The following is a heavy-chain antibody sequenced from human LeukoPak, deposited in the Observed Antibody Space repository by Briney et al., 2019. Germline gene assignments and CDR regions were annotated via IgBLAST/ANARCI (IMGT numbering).Heavy chain of an antibody. D-gene: IGHD3/OR15-3a*01. J-gene: IGHJ4*02. CDR1: GGSISSYY. Sequence: SETLSLTCTVSGGSISSYYWSWIRQPPGKGLEWIGYIYYSGSTNYNPSLKSRVTISVDTSKNQFSLKLSSVTAADTAVYYCAGSGGWTGFDYWGQGTLVTVSS. CDR3: AGSGGWTGFDY. CDR2: IYYSGST. V-gene: IGHV4-59*08.